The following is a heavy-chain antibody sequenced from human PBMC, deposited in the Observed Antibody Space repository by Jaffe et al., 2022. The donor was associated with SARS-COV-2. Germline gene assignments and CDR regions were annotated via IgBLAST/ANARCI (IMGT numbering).Heavy chain of an antibody. CDR1: GFTFSSHG. J-gene: IGHJ4*02. CDR2: VWSDGGNK. D-gene: IGHD2-2*01. Sequence: QVQLVESGGGVVQPGRSLRLSCVASGFTFSSHGMHWVRQAPGKGLEWVAVVWSDGGNKFYADSVMGRFTISRDNSKNTLFLHMNSLRAEDTAVYYCARDVLGVVGPNQLLDYWGQGTLVTVSS. CDR3: ARDVLGVVGPNQLLDY. V-gene: IGHV3-33*01.